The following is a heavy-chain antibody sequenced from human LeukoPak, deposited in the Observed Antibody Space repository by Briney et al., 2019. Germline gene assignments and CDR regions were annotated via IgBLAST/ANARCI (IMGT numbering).Heavy chain of an antibody. D-gene: IGHD1-14*01. CDR3: AKGDKPGY. V-gene: IGHV3-30*02. CDR2: IRYDESNK. CDR1: GFTFSNAW. Sequence: GGSLRLSCAASGFTFSNAWMSWVRQAPGKGLEWVAFIRYDESNKYYADSVKGRFTISRDNSKNTLYLQMNSLRAEDTAVYYCAKGDKPGYWGQGTLITVSS. J-gene: IGHJ4*02.